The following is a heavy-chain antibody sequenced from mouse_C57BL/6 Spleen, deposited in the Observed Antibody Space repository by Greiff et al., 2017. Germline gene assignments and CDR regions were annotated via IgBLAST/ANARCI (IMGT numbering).Heavy chain of an antibody. V-gene: IGHV1-50*01. Sequence: QVQLQQPGAELVKPGASVKLSCKASGYTFTSYWMQWVKQRPGQGLEWIGEIDPSDSYTNYNQKFKGKATLTVDTSSSTAYMQLSSLTSDDSAVYYCARGYYGSSYVGSAMDYWGQGTSVTVSS. CDR2: IDPSDSYT. D-gene: IGHD1-1*01. CDR3: ARGYYGSSYVGSAMDY. CDR1: GYTFTSYW. J-gene: IGHJ4*01.